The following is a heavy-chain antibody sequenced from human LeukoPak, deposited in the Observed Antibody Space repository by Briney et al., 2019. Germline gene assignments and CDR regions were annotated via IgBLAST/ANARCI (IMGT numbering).Heavy chain of an antibody. V-gene: IGHV1-46*01. Sequence: GASVKVSCKASGYTFTSYYMHWVRQAPGQWLEWMGIINPSGGSTSHAQKFQGRVTMTRDTSTSTVYMELSSLRSEDTAVYYCARDLGGGDGYKDCWGQGTLVTVSS. CDR2: INPSGGST. CDR1: GYTFTSYY. CDR3: ARDLGGGDGYKDC. D-gene: IGHD5-24*01. J-gene: IGHJ4*02.